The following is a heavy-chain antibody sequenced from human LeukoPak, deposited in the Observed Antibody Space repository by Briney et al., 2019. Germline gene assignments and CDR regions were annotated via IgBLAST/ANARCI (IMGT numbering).Heavy chain of an antibody. Sequence: PSETLSLTCTVSGGSISSYYWSWIRQPPGKGLEWIGYIYYSRSTNYNPSLKSRVTISVDTSKNQFPLKLSSVTAADTAVYYCSRGQYRHDYWGQGTLVTVSS. CDR2: IYYSRST. CDR3: SRGQYRHDY. D-gene: IGHD2-2*01. V-gene: IGHV4-59*01. CDR1: GGSISSYY. J-gene: IGHJ4*02.